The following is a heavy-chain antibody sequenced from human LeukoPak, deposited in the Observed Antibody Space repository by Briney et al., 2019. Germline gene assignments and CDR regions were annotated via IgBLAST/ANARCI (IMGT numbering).Heavy chain of an antibody. V-gene: IGHV3-33*01. CDR3: ARERYGSGATGGFDY. J-gene: IGHJ4*02. D-gene: IGHD3-10*01. CDR1: GFTFSSYG. Sequence: GGSLRLSCAASGFTFSSYGMHWVRQAPGKGLEWVAVIWYDGSNKYYADSVKGRFTISRDNSKNTLYLQMNSLRAEDTAVYYCARERYGSGATGGFDYWGREPWSPSPQ. CDR2: IWYDGSNK.